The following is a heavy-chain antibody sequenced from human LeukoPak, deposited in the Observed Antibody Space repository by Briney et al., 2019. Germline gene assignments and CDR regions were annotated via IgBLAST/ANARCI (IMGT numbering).Heavy chain of an antibody. V-gene: IGHV5-51*01. J-gene: IGHJ4*02. CDR3: ARQGKDGYRVVDY. CDR1: GYSFTSYW. CDR2: IWPDDSDK. Sequence: KNGESLKISCKGSGYSFTSYWIGWVRQVPGKGLEWMGIIWPDDSDKRYSPSFQGQVTISADKSISTAYLQWSSLKASDTAMYYCARQGKDGYRVVDYWGQGTLVTVCS. D-gene: IGHD5-24*01.